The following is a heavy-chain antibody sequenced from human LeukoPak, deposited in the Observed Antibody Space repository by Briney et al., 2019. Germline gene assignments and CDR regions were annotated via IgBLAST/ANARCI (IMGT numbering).Heavy chain of an antibody. V-gene: IGHV4-38-2*02. D-gene: IGHD1-14*01. CDR1: GYSINIGYY. CDR2: IYHSGST. Sequence: PSETLSLTCTVSGYSINIGYYWGWIRQPPGRGLEWIGSIYHSGSTYYNPSLKSRVTISVDTPKNQFSLKLSSVTAADTAMYYCARGTGWFDPWGQGTLVTVSS. CDR3: ARGTGWFDP. J-gene: IGHJ5*02.